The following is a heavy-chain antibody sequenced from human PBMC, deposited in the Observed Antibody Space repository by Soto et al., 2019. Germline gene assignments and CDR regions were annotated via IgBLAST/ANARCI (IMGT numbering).Heavy chain of an antibody. Sequence: SETLSLTCTVSGGSISSYYWSWIRQPPGKGLEWIGYIYYSGSTNYNPSLKSRVTISVDTSKNQFSLKLSSVTAADTAVYYCARDRRAVPDSSGMDVWGQGTTVTVSS. D-gene: IGHD3-10*01. CDR1: GGSISSYY. J-gene: IGHJ6*02. V-gene: IGHV4-59*01. CDR3: ARDRRAVPDSSGMDV. CDR2: IYYSGST.